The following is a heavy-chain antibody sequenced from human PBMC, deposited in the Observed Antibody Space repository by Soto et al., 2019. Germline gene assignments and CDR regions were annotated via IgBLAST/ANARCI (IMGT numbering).Heavy chain of an antibody. CDR2: ISSSSSTI. CDR1: GFTFSSYS. V-gene: IGHV3-48*01. J-gene: IGHJ4*02. D-gene: IGHD1-26*01. Sequence: EVQLVESGGGLVQPGGSLRLSCAASGFTFSSYSMNWVRQAPGTGLEWVSYISSSSSTIYYADSVKGRFTISRDNAENSLYLQMNSLRAEDTAVYYCAYRGGGSYYWGQGTLVTVSS. CDR3: AYRGGGSYY.